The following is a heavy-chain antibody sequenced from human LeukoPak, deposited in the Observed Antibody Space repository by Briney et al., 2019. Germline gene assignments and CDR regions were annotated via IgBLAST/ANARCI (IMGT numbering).Heavy chain of an antibody. J-gene: IGHJ3*02. CDR3: ARDRPPTYYYDSSGLGAFDI. CDR2: INPSGGST. V-gene: IGHV1-46*01. CDR1: GYTFTSYY. Sequence: ASVEVSCKASGYTFTSYYMHWVRQTPGQGLEWMGIINPSGGSTSYAQRFQGRVTMTRDTSTSTVYMELSSLRSEDTAVYYCARDRPPTYYYDSSGLGAFDIWGQGTMVTVSS. D-gene: IGHD3-22*01.